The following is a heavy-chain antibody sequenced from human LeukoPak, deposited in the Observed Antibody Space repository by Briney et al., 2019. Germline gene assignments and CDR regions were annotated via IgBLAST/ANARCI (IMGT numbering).Heavy chain of an antibody. J-gene: IGHJ4*02. Sequence: SETLSLTCTVSGGSISSGGYYWSWIRQHPGKGLEWIGYIYYSGSTYYNPSLKSRVTISVDTSKNQFSLKLSSVTAADTAVYYCARDRVGTHFDYWGQGTLVTVSS. V-gene: IGHV4-31*03. CDR3: ARDRVGTHFDY. D-gene: IGHD6-13*01. CDR2: IYYSGST. CDR1: GGSISSGGYY.